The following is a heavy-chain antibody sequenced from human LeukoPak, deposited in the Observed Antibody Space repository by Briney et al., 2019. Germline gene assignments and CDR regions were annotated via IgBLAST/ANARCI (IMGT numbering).Heavy chain of an antibody. CDR3: AGGQMFTSGGFDD. CDR2: ICSGGST. V-gene: IGHV3-53*01. Sequence: GGSLRLSCAASGFTVSSNYMSWVRQAPGKGLEWVSVICSGGSTYYADSVKGRFTISRHNSKNTVNLQMNSLRAEDTALYYCAGGQMFTSGGFDDWGQGTLVTVSS. D-gene: IGHD6-19*01. CDR1: GFTVSSNY. J-gene: IGHJ4*02.